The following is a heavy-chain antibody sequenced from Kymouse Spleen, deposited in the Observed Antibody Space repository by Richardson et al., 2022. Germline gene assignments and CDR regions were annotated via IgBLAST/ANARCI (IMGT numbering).Heavy chain of an antibody. J-gene: IGHJ4*02. CDR3: ARGRKQQLVPPYFDY. V-gene: IGHV4-34*01. CDR2: INHSGST. Sequence: QVQLQQWGAGLLKPSETLSLTCAVYGGSFSGYYWSWIRQPPGKGLEWIGEINHSGSTNYNPSLKSRVTISVDTSKNQFSLKLSSVTAADTAVYYCARGRKQQLVPPYFDYWGQGTLVTVSS. CDR1: GGSFSGYY. D-gene: IGHD6-13*01.